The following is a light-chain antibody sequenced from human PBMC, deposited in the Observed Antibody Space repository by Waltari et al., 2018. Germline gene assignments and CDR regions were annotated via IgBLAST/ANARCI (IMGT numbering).Light chain of an antibody. Sequence: QSALTQPASVSGSPGQSITISCTGPNSDVGGYQSVSWYQPHPGKVPKVTIYEVSNRPSGVSNRFSGSKSGNTASLTISGLQAEDEADYYCSSFTTSYTRLFGGGTKLTVL. CDR2: EVS. J-gene: IGLJ3*02. CDR1: NSDVGGYQS. CDR3: SSFTTSYTRL. V-gene: IGLV2-14*01.